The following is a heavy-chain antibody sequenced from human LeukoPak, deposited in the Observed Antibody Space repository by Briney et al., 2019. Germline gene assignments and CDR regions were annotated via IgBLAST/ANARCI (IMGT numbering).Heavy chain of an antibody. CDR3: ARVDSSSPFDPIYYYYGMDV. CDR2: IYYSGST. Sequence: SETLSLTCAVYGGSFSGYYWSWIRQPPGKGLEWIGYIYYSGSTNYNPSLKSRVTISVDTSKNQFSLKLSSVTAADTAVYYCARVDSSSPFDPIYYYYGMDVWGQGTTVTVSS. J-gene: IGHJ6*02. CDR1: GGSFSGYY. V-gene: IGHV4-59*01. D-gene: IGHD6-6*01.